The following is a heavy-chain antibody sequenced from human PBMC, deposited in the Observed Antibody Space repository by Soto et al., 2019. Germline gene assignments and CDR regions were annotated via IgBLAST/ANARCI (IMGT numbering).Heavy chain of an antibody. CDR2: IWYDGSNK. V-gene: IGHV3-33*01. CDR1: GFTFSSYG. CDR3: AREATGYSSSWYGGDFDY. J-gene: IGHJ4*02. Sequence: QVQLVESGGGVVQPGRSLRLSCAASGFTFSSYGMHWVRQAPGKGLEWVAVIWYDGSNKYYADSVKGRFTISRDNSKNTLYLQMNSLRAEDTAGYYCAREATGYSSSWYGGDFDYWGQGTLVTVSS. D-gene: IGHD6-13*01.